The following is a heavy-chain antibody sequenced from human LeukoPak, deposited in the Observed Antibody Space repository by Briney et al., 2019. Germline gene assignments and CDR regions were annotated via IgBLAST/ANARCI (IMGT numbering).Heavy chain of an antibody. Sequence: ASVKVSCKASGYTFTGYYMHWVRQAPGQGLEWMGRINPNSGGTNYAQKFQGRVTMTRDTSISTAYTELSRLRSDDTAVYYCARRVYSYGSYYFDYWGQGTLVTVSS. D-gene: IGHD5-18*01. V-gene: IGHV1-2*06. CDR2: INPNSGGT. CDR3: ARRVYSYGSYYFDY. CDR1: GYTFTGYY. J-gene: IGHJ4*02.